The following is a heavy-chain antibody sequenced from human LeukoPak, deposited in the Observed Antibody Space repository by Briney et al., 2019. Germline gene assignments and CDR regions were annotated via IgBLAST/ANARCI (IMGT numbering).Heavy chain of an antibody. J-gene: IGHJ4*02. CDR3: ARDRGSGLDY. CDR1: GFTFSNAW. V-gene: IGHV3-66*01. D-gene: IGHD3-10*01. Sequence: GGSLRLSCAASGFTFSNAWMSWVRQAPGKGLEWFSVIYSGGYTYYADSVKGRFTISRDNSKNTLYLQMNSLRAEDTAVYYCARDRGSGLDYWGQGTLVTVSS. CDR2: IYSGGYT.